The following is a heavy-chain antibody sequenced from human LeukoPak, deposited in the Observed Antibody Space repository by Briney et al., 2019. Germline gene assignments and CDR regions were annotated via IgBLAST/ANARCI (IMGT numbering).Heavy chain of an antibody. D-gene: IGHD6-19*01. CDR1: GFTFSSYS. Sequence: GGSLRLSCVGSGFTFSSYSMNWVRQAPGKGLEWVSYISGTSNTIYYDDSVKGRFTVSRDNAKNSLYLQMNSLRAEDTAVYYCARDPVPYTSGWPGLDYWGQGTLVTVSS. J-gene: IGHJ4*02. CDR2: ISGTSNTI. V-gene: IGHV3-48*01. CDR3: ARDPVPYTSGWPGLDY.